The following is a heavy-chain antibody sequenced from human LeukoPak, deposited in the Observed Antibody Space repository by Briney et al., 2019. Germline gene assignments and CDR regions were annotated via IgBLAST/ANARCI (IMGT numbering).Heavy chain of an antibody. CDR3: ARERGGIAAVLYYFDY. CDR1: GGTFSSYA. V-gene: IGHV1-69*05. Sequence: SVKVSCKASGGTFSSYAISWVRQAPGQGLEWMGRIIPIFGTANYAQKFQGRATITTDESTSTAYMELSSLRSEDTAVYYCARERGGIAAVLYYFDYWGQGTLVTVSS. J-gene: IGHJ4*02. CDR2: IIPIFGTA. D-gene: IGHD6-13*01.